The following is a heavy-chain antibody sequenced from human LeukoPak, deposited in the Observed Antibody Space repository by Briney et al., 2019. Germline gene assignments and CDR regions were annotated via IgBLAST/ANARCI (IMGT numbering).Heavy chain of an antibody. Sequence: GASVKVSCKASGYTFTSYGISWVRQAPGQGLEWMGWISAYNGNTNYAQKLQGRVTMTTDTSTSTAYMELSSLRSEDTAVYYCARVSRLQQWLTTYYYYGMDVWGQGTTVTVSS. J-gene: IGHJ6*02. CDR2: ISAYNGNT. V-gene: IGHV1-18*01. CDR3: ARVSRLQQWLTTYYYYGMDV. D-gene: IGHD6-19*01. CDR1: GYTFTSYG.